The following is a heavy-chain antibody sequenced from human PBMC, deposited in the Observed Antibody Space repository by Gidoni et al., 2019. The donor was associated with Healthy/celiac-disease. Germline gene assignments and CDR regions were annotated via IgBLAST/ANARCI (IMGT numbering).Heavy chain of an antibody. V-gene: IGHV4-59*01. CDR3: ARDQGGGMAVAGTDDGMDV. CDR1: GGSISSYY. CDR2: SYYSGST. D-gene: IGHD6-19*01. J-gene: IGHJ6*02. Sequence: QVQMQESGPGLVKPSETLSRTCTVSGGSISSYYWRWIRQPPGKGLEWIGYSYYSGSTNYHPSLKSRVTISVDTSKNQFSLKLSSVTAADTAVYYCARDQGGGMAVAGTDDGMDVWGQGTTVTVSS.